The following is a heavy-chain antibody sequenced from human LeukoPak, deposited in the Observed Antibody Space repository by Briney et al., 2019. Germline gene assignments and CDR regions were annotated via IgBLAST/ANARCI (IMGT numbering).Heavy chain of an antibody. Sequence: SETLSLTRTVSGGSFSSYYWTWIRQPAGKGLEWIGRIYNSGTTNYSPSLESRVTMSLDTSKNRFSLSLSSVTAADTAVYYCARDRLGATGHWRIDVWGRGTLVTVSS. CDR3: ARDRLGATGHWRIDV. J-gene: IGHJ2*01. D-gene: IGHD1-26*01. CDR2: IYNSGTT. V-gene: IGHV4-4*07. CDR1: GGSFSSYY.